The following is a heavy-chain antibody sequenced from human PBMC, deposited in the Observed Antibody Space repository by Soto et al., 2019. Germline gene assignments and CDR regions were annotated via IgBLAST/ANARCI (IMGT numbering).Heavy chain of an antibody. CDR2: IKEDGSEE. CDR3: ARTPAAGMDV. CDR1: GFIFRTHW. V-gene: IGHV3-7*01. J-gene: IGHJ6*02. D-gene: IGHD2-15*01. Sequence: GGSVKVSCEASGFIFRTHWMTWVRQAPGKGLEWVANIKEDGSEENYVDSVKGRFAVSRDKDKNSLYLQLNSLRAEDTAVYYCARTPAAGMDVWGQGTTVTVSS.